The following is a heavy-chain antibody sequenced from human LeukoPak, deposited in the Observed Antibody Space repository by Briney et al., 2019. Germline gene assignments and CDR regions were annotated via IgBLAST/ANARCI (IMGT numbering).Heavy chain of an antibody. V-gene: IGHV1-2*02. J-gene: IGHJ4*02. CDR2: INPNSGGT. CDR3: ARGKARAAAGTPFDY. Sequence: ASVKVSCKASGYTFTGYYMHWVRQAPGQGLEWMGWINPNSGGTNYAQKFQGRVTMTRDTSISTAYMELSRLRSDDTAVYYCARGKARAAAGTPFDYWGQGTLVTVSS. D-gene: IGHD6-13*01. CDR1: GYTFTGYY.